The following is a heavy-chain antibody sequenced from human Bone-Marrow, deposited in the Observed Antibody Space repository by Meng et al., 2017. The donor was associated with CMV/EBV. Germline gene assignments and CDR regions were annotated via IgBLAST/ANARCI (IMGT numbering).Heavy chain of an antibody. D-gene: IGHD3-10*01. CDR3: ARTLQYGSGSYYNSRYYFDY. CDR2: ISGSGGST. J-gene: IGHJ4*02. CDR1: GFTFSSYA. Sequence: GESLKISCAASGFTFSSYAMSWVRQAPGKGLEWVSAISGSGGSTYYADSVKGRFTISRDNSKNTLYLQMNSLRAEDTAVYYCARTLQYGSGSYYNSRYYFDYWGQGTLVTVSS. V-gene: IGHV3-23*01.